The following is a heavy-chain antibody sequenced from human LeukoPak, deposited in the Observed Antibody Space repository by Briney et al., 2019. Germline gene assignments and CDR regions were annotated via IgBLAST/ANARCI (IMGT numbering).Heavy chain of an antibody. V-gene: IGHV3-48*02. Sequence: GGSLRLSCAASGFTFSSYNMNWVRQPPGKGLEWVSYISSSPTTTYYADSVKGRFTISRDNAKNSLYLQMNSLRDEDAAVYYCARRGAYGSGTYYNAFDIWGQGTVVTVSS. CDR3: ARRGAYGSGTYYNAFDI. J-gene: IGHJ3*02. CDR2: ISSSPTTT. CDR1: GFTFSSYN. D-gene: IGHD3-10*01.